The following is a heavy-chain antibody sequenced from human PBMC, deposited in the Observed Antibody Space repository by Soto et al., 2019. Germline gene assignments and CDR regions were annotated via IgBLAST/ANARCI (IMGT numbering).Heavy chain of an antibody. CDR1: GFTFSSYG. J-gene: IGHJ3*02. V-gene: IGHV3-30*18. CDR3: AKDQGWAYDSSGYSGAFDI. CDR2: ISYDGSNK. D-gene: IGHD3-22*01. Sequence: GGSLRLSCAASGFTFSSYGMHWVRQAPGKGLEWVAVISYDGSNKYYADSVKGRFTISRDNSKNTLYLQMNSLRAEDTAVYYCAKDQGWAYDSSGYSGAFDIWGQGTMVTVSS.